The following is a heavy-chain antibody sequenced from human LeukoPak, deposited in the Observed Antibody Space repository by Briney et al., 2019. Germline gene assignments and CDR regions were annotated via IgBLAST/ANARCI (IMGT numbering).Heavy chain of an antibody. D-gene: IGHD6-13*01. CDR3: AHRQVNYSSNDGRAFDV. V-gene: IGHV2-5*01. CDR1: GFSLSTNAAG. J-gene: IGHJ3*01. CDR2: IFWNDDK. Sequence: SGPTLVKPTQTLTLTCTFSGFSLSTNAAGVGWIRQPPGKAPEWLALIFWNDDKRYSPSLKTRLTVIKDTSNNQVVLVMTNMDPVDTATYYCAHRQVNYSSNDGRAFDVWGQGTMVTVSS.